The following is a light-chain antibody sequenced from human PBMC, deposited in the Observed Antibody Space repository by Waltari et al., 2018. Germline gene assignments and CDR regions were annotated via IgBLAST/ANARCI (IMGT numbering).Light chain of an antibody. J-gene: IGLJ2*01. V-gene: IGLV3-19*01. Sequence: SSELTQDPAVSVSMGPTVRITCPGDSLRSYYASWYPQRPGQAPILVIYDKHNRPSGVPDRFSGSSSHNTGSLTITGAQAEDEASYYCHSRDASGVAGSFGGGTKLTVL. CDR3: HSRDASGVAGS. CDR2: DKH. CDR1: SLRSYY.